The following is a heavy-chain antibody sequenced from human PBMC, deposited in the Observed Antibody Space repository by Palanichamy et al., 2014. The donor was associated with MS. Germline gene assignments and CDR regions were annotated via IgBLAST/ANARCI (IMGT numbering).Heavy chain of an antibody. D-gene: IGHD2-2*02. CDR1: GGSISSSSYY. J-gene: IGHJ3*02. CDR2: FYYTGTT. V-gene: IGHV4-39*01. Sequence: QLQLQGRGPGLVKPSETLSLICTVSGGSISSSSYYWGWIRQPPGKGLEWIGSFYYTGTTYNNPSLKSRVTISVHTSMKQFSLKLSSVTAADTAMYYCAKHIPAAIQGGAFDIWGQGTMVTVSS. CDR3: AKHIPAAIQGGAFDI.